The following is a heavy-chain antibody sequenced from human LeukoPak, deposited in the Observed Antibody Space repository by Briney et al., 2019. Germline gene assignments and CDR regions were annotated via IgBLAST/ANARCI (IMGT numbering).Heavy chain of an antibody. CDR3: ARPSYYYDSSGYPALDAFDI. Sequence: ASVKVSCKASGYTFTSYGISWVRQAPGQGLEWMGWISAYNGNTNYAQKLQGRVTMTTDTSTSTAYMELRSLRPDDTAVYYCARPSYYYDSSGYPALDAFDIWGQGTMVTVSS. CDR2: ISAYNGNT. CDR1: GYTFTSYG. J-gene: IGHJ3*02. D-gene: IGHD3-22*01. V-gene: IGHV1-18*01.